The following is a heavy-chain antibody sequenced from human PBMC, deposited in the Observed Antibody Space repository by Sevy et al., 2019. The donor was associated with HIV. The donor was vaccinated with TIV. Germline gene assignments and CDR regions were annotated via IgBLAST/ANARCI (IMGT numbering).Heavy chain of an antibody. CDR1: GYTFTSQY. CDR3: SRYSDNYDILTGYDPFDY. V-gene: IGHV1-46*01. D-gene: IGHD3-9*01. Sequence: ASVKVSCKASGYTFTSQYMHWVRQAPGQGLEWMGIINPSGGSTSYAQKFQGRVTMTSDTSTSTVNMELSSLRAEDTAVYYCSRYSDNYDILTGYDPFDYWGQGTLVTVSS. CDR2: INPSGGST. J-gene: IGHJ4*02.